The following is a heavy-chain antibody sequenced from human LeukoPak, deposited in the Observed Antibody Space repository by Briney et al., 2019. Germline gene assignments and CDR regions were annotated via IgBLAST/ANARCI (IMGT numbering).Heavy chain of an antibody. CDR3: AKDYYGSGSSRVRVDY. CDR2: IRYDGSNE. V-gene: IGHV3-30*02. CDR1: GFTFSSYG. D-gene: IGHD3-10*01. J-gene: IGHJ4*02. Sequence: GGSLRLSCAASGFTFSSYGMHWVRQAPGKGLEWVAFIRYDGSNEYYADSVKGRFTISRDNSKNTLYLQMNSLRAEDTAVYYCAKDYYGSGSSRVRVDYWGQGTLVTVSS.